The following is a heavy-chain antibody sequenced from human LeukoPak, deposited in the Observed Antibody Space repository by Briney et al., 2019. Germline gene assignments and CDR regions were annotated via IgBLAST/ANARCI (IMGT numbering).Heavy chain of an antibody. CDR2: IIPIFGTT. D-gene: IGHD5-18*01. CDR1: GCTFSSYA. V-gene: IGHV1-69*05. J-gene: IGHJ3*02. Sequence: SVKVSCKASGCTFSSYAISWVRQAPGQGLEWMGGIIPIFGTTNYAQKFQGRVTITRDESTSTAYMELTRLRSEDTAVYYCAREMAAITRNSLNYDVFDIWGQGTMVTVSS. CDR3: AREMAAITRNSLNYDVFDI.